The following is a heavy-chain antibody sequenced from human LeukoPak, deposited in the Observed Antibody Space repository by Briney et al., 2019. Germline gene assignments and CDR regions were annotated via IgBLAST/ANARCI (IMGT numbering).Heavy chain of an antibody. V-gene: IGHV3-64*01. Sequence: GGSLRLSCAASGFTFSNCDMLWVRQAPEKGLEHVSAISNDGGRTYYANSVRGRFTISRGNSKNTLYLQMGSLRAEDMAVYYCARALRSGYYDYWGQGTLVTVSS. CDR2: ISNDGGRT. D-gene: IGHD3-22*01. CDR3: ARALRSGYYDY. CDR1: GFTFSNCD. J-gene: IGHJ4*02.